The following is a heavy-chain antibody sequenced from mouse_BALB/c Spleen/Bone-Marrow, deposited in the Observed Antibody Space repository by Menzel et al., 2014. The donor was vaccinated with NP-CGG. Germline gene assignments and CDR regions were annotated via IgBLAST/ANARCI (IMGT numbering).Heavy chain of an antibody. J-gene: IGHJ3*01. Sequence: EVKLVEPGGGLVQPGGSLKLSCAASGFTFSSYGMSWVRQTPDKRLELVATINSNGGSTYYPDSVKGRFTISRDNAKNTLYLQMSSLKSEDTAMYYCARDRGWLLRFAYWGQGTLATVSA. CDR2: INSNGGST. V-gene: IGHV5-6-3*01. CDR3: ARDRGWLLRFAY. CDR1: GFTFSSYG. D-gene: IGHD2-3*01.